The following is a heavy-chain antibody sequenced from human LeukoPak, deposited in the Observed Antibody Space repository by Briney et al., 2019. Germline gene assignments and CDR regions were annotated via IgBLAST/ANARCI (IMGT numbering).Heavy chain of an antibody. V-gene: IGHV4-59*01. CDR3: ARAYSSSWYYFDY. D-gene: IGHD6-13*01. Sequence: PSETLSLTCTVSGGSISSYHWSWIRQPPGKGLECIGYIYYSGSTHYNPSLKSRVTISVDTSKNQFSLKLSSVTAADTAVYYCARAYSSSWYYFDYWGQGTLVTVSS. CDR1: GGSISSYH. CDR2: IYYSGST. J-gene: IGHJ4*02.